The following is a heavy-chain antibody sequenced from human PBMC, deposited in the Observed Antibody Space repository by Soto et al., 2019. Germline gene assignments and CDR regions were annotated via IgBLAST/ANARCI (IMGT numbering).Heavy chain of an antibody. Sequence: GGSLRLSCAASGFTFSSYAMSWVRQAPGKGLEWVSAISGSGGSTYYADSVKGRFTISRDNSKNALYLQMNSLRAEDTAVYYCAKGLAGYSYGHDAFDIWGQGTMVTVSS. J-gene: IGHJ3*02. CDR1: GFTFSSYA. CDR2: ISGSGGST. D-gene: IGHD5-18*01. V-gene: IGHV3-23*01. CDR3: AKGLAGYSYGHDAFDI.